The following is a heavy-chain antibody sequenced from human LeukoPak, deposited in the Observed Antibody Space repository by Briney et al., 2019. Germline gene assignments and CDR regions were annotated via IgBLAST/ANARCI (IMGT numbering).Heavy chain of an antibody. CDR1: GFTFSGYA. CDR2: IYSAGST. J-gene: IGHJ5*02. CDR3: ARGVGGYCSGGSCYSGPNWFDP. D-gene: IGHD2-15*01. Sequence: GGSLRLSCAASGFTFSGYAMSWVRQAPGKGLEWVSFIYSAGSTHYSDSVKGRFTISIDNSKNTLYLQMSSLRAEDTAVYYCARGVGGYCSGGSCYSGPNWFDPWGQGTLVTVSS. V-gene: IGHV3-53*01.